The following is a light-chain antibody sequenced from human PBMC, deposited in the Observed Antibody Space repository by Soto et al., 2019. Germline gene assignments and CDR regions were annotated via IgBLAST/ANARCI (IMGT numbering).Light chain of an antibody. V-gene: IGLV1-44*01. CDR1: SSNIGTNS. Sequence: QSVLTQPPSVSGPPGQRVTISCSGSSSNIGTNSVNWYQEVPGTAPKLIIYSNDMRASGVHDRFSGSKSGTSASLDISGLQSEDEADYYCAAWDDSLNGWVFGGGTKLTVL. CDR2: SND. CDR3: AAWDDSLNGWV. J-gene: IGLJ3*02.